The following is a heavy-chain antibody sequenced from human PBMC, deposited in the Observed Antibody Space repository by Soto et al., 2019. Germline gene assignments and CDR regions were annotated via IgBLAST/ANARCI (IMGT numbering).Heavy chain of an antibody. CDR3: ASGIQLWLRRINNGYSG. Sequence: QVQLVQSGAEVTKPESSVKVSCKAPGGTFSTYAISWVRQAPGQGLEWMGGIIPMFGTANYAQRFQDRVTITADQATNTVYLDLSRLSSEDKAVYFCASGIQLWLRRINNGYSGWGQGTLVTVSS. D-gene: IGHD5-18*01. J-gene: IGHJ1*01. CDR1: GGTFSTYA. CDR2: IIPMFGTA. V-gene: IGHV1-69*12.